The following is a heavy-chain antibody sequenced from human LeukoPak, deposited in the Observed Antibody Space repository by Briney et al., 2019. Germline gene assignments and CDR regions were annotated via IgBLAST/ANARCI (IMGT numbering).Heavy chain of an antibody. J-gene: IGHJ6*02. CDR2: ISAYNGNT. CDR3: AREYYDFWSGYYSRYYYGMDV. Sequence: ASVKVSCKASGYTFTSYGISWVRQAPGQGLEWMGWISAYNGNTNYAQKLQGRVTMTTDTSTSTAYMELRSLRSDDTAVYYCAREYYDFWSGYYSRYYYGMDVWGQGTTVTVSS. D-gene: IGHD3-3*01. CDR1: GYTFTSYG. V-gene: IGHV1-18*01.